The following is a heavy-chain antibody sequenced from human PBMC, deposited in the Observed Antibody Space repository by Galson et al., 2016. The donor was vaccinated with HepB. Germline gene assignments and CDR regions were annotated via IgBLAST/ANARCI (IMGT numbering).Heavy chain of an antibody. V-gene: IGHV3-23*01. CDR1: GFTFSRYA. CDR3: AKDYVWGSYLLTQFDY. J-gene: IGHJ4*02. D-gene: IGHD3-16*02. CDR2: LSGSGAHT. Sequence: SLRLSCAASGFTFSRYAMTWVRQAPGKGLEWVSGLSGSGAHTSYADSVKGRFTISRDNSKNTLYLQMNSLRVEDTAVYYCAKDYVWGSYLLTQFDYWGQGTLVTVSS.